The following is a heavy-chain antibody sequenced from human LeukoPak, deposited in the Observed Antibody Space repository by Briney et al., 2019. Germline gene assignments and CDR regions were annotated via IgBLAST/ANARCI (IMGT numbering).Heavy chain of an antibody. CDR2: ISSSRDYI. J-gene: IGHJ3*02. CDR3: AREGYYDSSGYYYGGQDAFDI. CDR1: GFTFITYT. V-gene: IGHV3-21*01. Sequence: PGGSLRLSCAASGFTFITYTMDWVRQAPGKGLEWVSSISSSRDYIYYADSVKGRFTISRDNAKNSLYLQMNSLRAEDTAVYYCAREGYYDSSGYYYGGQDAFDIWGQGTMVTVSS. D-gene: IGHD3-22*01.